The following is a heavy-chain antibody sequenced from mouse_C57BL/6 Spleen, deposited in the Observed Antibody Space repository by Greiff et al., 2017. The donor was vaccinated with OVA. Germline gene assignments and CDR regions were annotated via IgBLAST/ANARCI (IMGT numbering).Heavy chain of an antibody. V-gene: IGHV2-2*01. J-gene: IGHJ4*01. Sequence: QVQLKESGPGLVQPSQSLSITCTVSGFSLTSYGVHWVRQSPGKGLEWLGVIWSGGSTDDNAAFISRLSISKDNSKSQVFFKMNSLQADDTAIYYCARTRGGYYAMDYWGQGTSVTVSS. CDR3: ARTRGGYYAMDY. CDR1: GFSLTSYG. CDR2: IWSGGST.